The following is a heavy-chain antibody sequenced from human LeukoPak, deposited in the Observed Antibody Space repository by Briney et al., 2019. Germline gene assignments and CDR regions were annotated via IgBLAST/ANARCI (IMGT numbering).Heavy chain of an antibody. J-gene: IGHJ5*02. CDR2: ISGSGSTV. Sequence: GGSLRLSCAASGFTFSDYYMSWIRQAPGKGLEWVSYISGSGSTVYYAASVRGRFTISRDNAKNSLFLQMNSLRAEDTAVYYCARDRGNSDPGDWFDPWGQGTLVTVSS. CDR1: GFTFSDYY. D-gene: IGHD4-23*01. V-gene: IGHV3-11*01. CDR3: ARDRGNSDPGDWFDP.